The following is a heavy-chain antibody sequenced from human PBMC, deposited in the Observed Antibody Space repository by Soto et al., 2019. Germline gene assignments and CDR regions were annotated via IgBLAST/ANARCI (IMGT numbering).Heavy chain of an antibody. CDR2: IDWDGDK. CDR1: GFSLTTTGMC. J-gene: IGHJ4*02. CDR3: ARDYFDSSGYYHKFDF. D-gene: IGHD3-22*01. V-gene: IGHV2-70*12. Sequence: GSGPTLVNPTQTLTLTCTFSGFSLTTTGMCVSWIRQPPGKAPEWLARIDWDGDKYYSTSLKTRLTISKAASEDQVVLTMTNMDPVDTATYYCARDYFDSSGYYHKFDFWGQGAPVTVSS.